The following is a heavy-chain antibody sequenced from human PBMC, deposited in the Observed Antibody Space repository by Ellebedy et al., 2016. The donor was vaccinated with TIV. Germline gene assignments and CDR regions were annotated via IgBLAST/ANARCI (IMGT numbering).Heavy chain of an antibody. D-gene: IGHD4-11*01. CDR1: GYTFINYD. CDR3: TRDLYSDSGSPSDM. V-gene: IGHV1-18*01. CDR2: ISVYTGDT. Sequence: ASVKVSXKASGYTFINYDITWVRQAPGQGLEWMGGISVYTGDTNYAQKVQGRVTMTTDASTSTAYMELRSLRSDDTAVYYCTRDLYSDSGSPSDMWGQGTLVTVSS. J-gene: IGHJ4*02.